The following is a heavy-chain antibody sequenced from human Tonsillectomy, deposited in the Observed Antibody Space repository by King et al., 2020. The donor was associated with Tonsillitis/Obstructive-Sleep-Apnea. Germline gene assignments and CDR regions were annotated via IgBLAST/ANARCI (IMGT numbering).Heavy chain of an antibody. CDR3: ASDWVLNY. CDR1: GFTFSGSW. J-gene: IGHJ4*02. CDR2: IKQEGSEK. D-gene: IGHD3-9*01. V-gene: IGHV3-7*01. Sequence: VQLVESGGGLVQPGGSLRLSCAASGFTFSGSWMNWVRQAPGKGLEWVANIKQEGSEKYYVDSVKGRFTISRDNAESSLYLQMNSLRAEDTAVYYCASDWVLNYWGQGTLDTVSS.